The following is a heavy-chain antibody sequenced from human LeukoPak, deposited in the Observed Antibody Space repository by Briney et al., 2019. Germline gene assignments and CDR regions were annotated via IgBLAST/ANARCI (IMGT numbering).Heavy chain of an antibody. CDR3: ARGMGYYYDSTLWD. D-gene: IGHD3-22*01. Sequence: PGGSLRLSCAASGFTFSSYTRHWVRLAPGEGLEWVAVISNDGSNKYYGDSVKGRFTISRDNSKNTLYLQMNSLRVEDTAVYYCARGMGYYYDSTLWDWGQGTLVTVSS. CDR1: GFTFSSYT. J-gene: IGHJ4*02. V-gene: IGHV3-30-3*01. CDR2: ISNDGSNK.